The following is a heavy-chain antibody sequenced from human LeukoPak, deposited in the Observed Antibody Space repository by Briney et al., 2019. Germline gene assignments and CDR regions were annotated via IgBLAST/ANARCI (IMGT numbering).Heavy chain of an antibody. CDR1: GYTFTGYY. Sequence: GASVKVSCKASGYTFTGYYMHWVRQAPGQGLEWMGWINPNSGGTNYAQKFQGRVTMTRDTSISTAYMELSRLRSDDTAVYYCARDPDYYFWSGPFDYWGQGTLVTVSS. V-gene: IGHV1-2*02. CDR2: INPNSGGT. J-gene: IGHJ4*02. D-gene: IGHD3-3*01. CDR3: ARDPDYYFWSGPFDY.